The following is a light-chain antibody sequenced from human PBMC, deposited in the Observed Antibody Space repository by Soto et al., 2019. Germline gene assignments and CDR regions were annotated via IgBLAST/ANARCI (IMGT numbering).Light chain of an antibody. J-gene: IGLJ3*02. CDR2: EVS. CDR3: SLYTSSTPSWV. Sequence: QSALTQPPSVSGSPGQSVTISCTGTSSDVGSYNRVSRYQQPPGTAPKLMIYEVSNRPSGVPDRFSGSKSGNTASLTISGLQAEDEADYYCSLYTSSTPSWVFGGGTKLTVL. CDR1: SSDVGSYNR. V-gene: IGLV2-18*01.